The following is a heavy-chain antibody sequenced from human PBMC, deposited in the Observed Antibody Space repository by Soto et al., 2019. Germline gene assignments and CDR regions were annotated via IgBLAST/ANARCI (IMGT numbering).Heavy chain of an antibody. J-gene: IGHJ4*02. CDR3: ETWIAAAGTLN. D-gene: IGHD6-13*01. CDR2: IYPADSDT. V-gene: IGHV5-51*01. CDR1: GYTFSIYW. Sequence: PGESLKISCKGSGYTFSIYWIGWVRQMPGKGLEWMGIIYPADSDTRYSPSLQGQVTISVDKSISTAYLQWSSLKASDTAIYFCETWIAAAGTLNWGQGTLVTVSS.